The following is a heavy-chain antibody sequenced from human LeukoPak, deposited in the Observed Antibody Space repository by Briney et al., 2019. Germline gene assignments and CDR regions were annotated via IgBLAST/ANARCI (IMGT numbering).Heavy chain of an antibody. Sequence: GGSLRLSCAASGFTVSSNYMSWVRQAPGKGLEWVGRIKSKTAGGTTDYAAPVKGRFTISRDDSKNTLYLQMNSLKTEDTAVYYCTTGESLVGTTIHVRWADWGQGALVTVSS. D-gene: IGHD1-26*01. CDR3: TTGESLVGTTIHVRWAD. CDR1: GFTVSSNY. V-gene: IGHV3-15*01. CDR2: IKSKTAGGTT. J-gene: IGHJ4*02.